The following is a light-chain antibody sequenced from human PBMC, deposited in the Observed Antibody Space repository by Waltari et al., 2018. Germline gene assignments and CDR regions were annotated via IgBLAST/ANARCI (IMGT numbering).Light chain of an antibody. J-gene: IGKJ3*01. V-gene: IGKV4-1*01. CDR3: QQYYSTIFT. Sequence: DIVLTQSPDSLSVSLGERDTINCKSSPSVLYRSSNKNFLAWYQQKPGQPPKLLIYWASTRESGVPDRFSGSGSGTDFTLTISSLHAEDVAVYYCQQYYSTIFTFGPGTKVDIK. CDR2: WAS. CDR1: PSVLYRSSNKNF.